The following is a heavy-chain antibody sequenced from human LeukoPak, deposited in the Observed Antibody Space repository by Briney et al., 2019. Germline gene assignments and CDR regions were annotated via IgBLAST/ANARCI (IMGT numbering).Heavy chain of an antibody. CDR2: IIPIFGTA. Sequence: SVTVSCKASEGTFISYAISWVRQAPGQGLEWMGGIIPIFGTANYAQKFQGRVTITTDESASTAYMELSSLRSEDTAVYYCATLTYSYGYYYYYMDVWGKGTTVTVSS. V-gene: IGHV1-69*05. D-gene: IGHD5-18*01. CDR1: EGTFISYA. J-gene: IGHJ6*03. CDR3: ATLTYSYGYYYYYMDV.